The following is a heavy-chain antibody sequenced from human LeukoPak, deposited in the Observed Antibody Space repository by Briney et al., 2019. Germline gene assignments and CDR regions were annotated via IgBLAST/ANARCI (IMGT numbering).Heavy chain of an antibody. CDR2: MNPNSGNT. D-gene: IGHD3-22*01. CDR3: ARASTPYYYDSSGPHVSLDY. V-gene: IGHV1-8*02. J-gene: IGHJ4*01. CDR1: GYTFTDHF. Sequence: ASVKVSCKASGYTFTDHFIHWVRQDPGQGLEWMGWMNPNSGNTGYAQKFQGRVTMTRNTSISTAYMELSSLRSEDTAVYYCARASTPYYYDSSGPHVSLDYWGQGTLVTVSS.